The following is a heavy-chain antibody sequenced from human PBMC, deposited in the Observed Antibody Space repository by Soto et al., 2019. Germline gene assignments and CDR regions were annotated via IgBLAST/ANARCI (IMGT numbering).Heavy chain of an antibody. CDR3: ARDVAMTTGVGLGY. Sequence: QVQVVESGGGVVQPGTSLRLSCAASGFAFTNYGIHWVRQAPGKGLEWVAHISNDGSKKFYGDSVKGRFTISRDNSENTVYLQMTSLRPYDTAVLYCARDVAMTTGVGLGYWGQGTLVTVSS. CDR1: GFAFTNYG. CDR2: ISNDGSKK. D-gene: IGHD2-8*01. V-gene: IGHV3-30*03. J-gene: IGHJ4*02.